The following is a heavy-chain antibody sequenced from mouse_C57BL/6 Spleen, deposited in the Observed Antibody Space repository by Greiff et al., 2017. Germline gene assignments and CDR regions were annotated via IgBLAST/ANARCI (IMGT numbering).Heavy chain of an antibody. J-gene: IGHJ4*01. V-gene: IGHV1-15*01. CDR1: GYTFTDYE. Sequence: QVQLQQSGAELVRPGASVTLSCKTSGYTFTDYEMHWVKQTPVPGLEWIGAIDPETGGTASNQKFNGKAILTADKSYSTAYMELLRHTSEDSSVYYCTRVRSNYPLDYWGQGTSVTVSS. CDR3: TRVRSNYPLDY. CDR2: IDPETGGT. D-gene: IGHD2-5*01.